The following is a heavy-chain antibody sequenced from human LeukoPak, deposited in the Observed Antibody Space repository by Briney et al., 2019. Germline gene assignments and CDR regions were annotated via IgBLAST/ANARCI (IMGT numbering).Heavy chain of an antibody. CDR2: IYYSGST. V-gene: IGHV4-31*11. Sequence: PSETLSLTCAVSGGSISSGGYYWSWIRQHPGKGLEWIGYIYYSGSTYYNPSLKSRVTISVDTSKNQFSLKLSSVTAADTAVYYCARKVSSGWLKGFDPWGQGTLVTVSS. CDR3: ARKVSSGWLKGFDP. D-gene: IGHD6-19*01. J-gene: IGHJ5*02. CDR1: GGSISSGGYY.